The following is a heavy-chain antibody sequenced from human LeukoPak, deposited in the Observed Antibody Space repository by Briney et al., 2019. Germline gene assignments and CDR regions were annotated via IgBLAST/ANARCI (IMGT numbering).Heavy chain of an antibody. CDR1: GGSISSSSYY. CDR3: ARAMYASSWYFDC. CDR2: IYYSGST. Sequence: SETLSLTCTVSGGSISSSSYYWGWIRQPPGKGLEWTGSIYYSGSTYYNPSLKSRVTISVDTSKNQFSLKLSSVTAADTAVYYCARAMYASSWYFDCWGQGTLVTVSS. V-gene: IGHV4-39*01. D-gene: IGHD6-6*01. J-gene: IGHJ4*02.